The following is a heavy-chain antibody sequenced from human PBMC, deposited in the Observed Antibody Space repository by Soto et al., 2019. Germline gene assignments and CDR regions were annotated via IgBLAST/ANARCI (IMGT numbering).Heavy chain of an antibody. CDR1: GFSLTTTGVG. CDR2: IYWNGDN. D-gene: IGHD3-10*01. V-gene: IGHV2-5*01. J-gene: IGHJ4*02. CDR3: GHRARGATFDY. Sequence: SGPTLVNPTETLTLSGTFSGFSLTTTGVGLGWIRQPPGKALEWLAIIYWNGDNRYRPSLKGRFTITKDTSKNQVVLTMTNMDPVETATYYCGHRARGATFDYWVQGMLVTVSS.